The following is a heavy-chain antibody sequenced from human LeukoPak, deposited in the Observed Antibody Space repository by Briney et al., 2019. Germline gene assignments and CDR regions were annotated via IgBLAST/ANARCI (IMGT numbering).Heavy chain of an antibody. CDR1: GYTFTSYD. D-gene: IGHD6-13*01. J-gene: IGHJ2*01. CDR3: ARGRASSSWYKILSSYWYFDL. CDR2: MNPNSGNT. Sequence: GASVKVSCKASGYTFTSYDINWVRQATGQGLEWMGWMNPNSGNTGYAQKFQGRVTMTRNTSISTAYMELSSLRSEDTAVYYCARGRASSSWYKILSSYWYFDLWGRGTLVTVSS. V-gene: IGHV1-8*01.